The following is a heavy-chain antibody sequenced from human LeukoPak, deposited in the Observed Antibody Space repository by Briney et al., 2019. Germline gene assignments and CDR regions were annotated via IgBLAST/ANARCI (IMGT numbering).Heavy chain of an antibody. CDR1: GFTFSSYW. CDR2: ISGSGGST. CDR3: AKDDGWDVVVPAAICATCAFDI. D-gene: IGHD2-2*01. Sequence: PGGSLRLSCAASGFTFSSYWMHWVRQAPGKGLEWFSHISGSGGSTKYSGSVKGRFTISRDNSKNTLYLQINSLRADDTAVYYCAKDDGWDVVVPAAICATCAFDIWGQGTMVTVSS. V-gene: IGHV3-23*01. J-gene: IGHJ3*02.